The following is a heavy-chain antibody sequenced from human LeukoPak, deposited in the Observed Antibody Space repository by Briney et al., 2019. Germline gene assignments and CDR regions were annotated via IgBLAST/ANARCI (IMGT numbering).Heavy chain of an antibody. CDR2: ISYDGSNK. CDR3: ARGEWELLGVVDY. Sequence: PGRSLRLSCAASGFTFSSYAMHWVRQAPGKGLEWVAVISYDGSNKYYADSVKGRFTISRDNSKNTLYLQMNSLRAEDTAVYYCARGEWELLGVVDYWGQGTLVTVSS. CDR1: GFTFSSYA. J-gene: IGHJ4*02. V-gene: IGHV3-30-3*01. D-gene: IGHD1-26*01.